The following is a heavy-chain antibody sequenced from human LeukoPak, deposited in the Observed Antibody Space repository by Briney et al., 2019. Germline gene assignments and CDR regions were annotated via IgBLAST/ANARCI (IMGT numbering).Heavy chain of an antibody. Sequence: GGSLRLSCAASGFTFSSYAMSWVRQAPGKGLEWVANIKQDGSEKYYVDSVKGRFTISRDNAKNSLCLQMNSLRAEDTAVYYCARLSPYYDFWSGFNYNHYYYGMDVWGQGTTVTVSS. CDR3: ARLSPYYDFWSGFNYNHYYYGMDV. CDR2: IKQDGSEK. J-gene: IGHJ6*02. CDR1: GFTFSSYA. V-gene: IGHV3-7*01. D-gene: IGHD3-3*01.